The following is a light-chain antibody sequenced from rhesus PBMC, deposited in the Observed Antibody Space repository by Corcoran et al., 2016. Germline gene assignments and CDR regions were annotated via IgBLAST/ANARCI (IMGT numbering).Light chain of an antibody. J-gene: IGKJ4*01. CDR2: RAS. Sequence: DIQMTQSPSSLSASVGDKVTITCRGSQGISRWLAWYQQKPGKAPKLLIYRASNLETGFPSRFSGSGSGTEFTITISSLQPEDIATYDCQQHDKSPLTFGGGTKVELK. CDR3: QQHDKSPLT. V-gene: IGKV1-69*01. CDR1: QGISRW.